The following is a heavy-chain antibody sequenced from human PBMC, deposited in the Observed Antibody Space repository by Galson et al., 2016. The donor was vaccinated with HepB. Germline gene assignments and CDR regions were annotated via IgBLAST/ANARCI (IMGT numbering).Heavy chain of an antibody. Sequence: VKVSCKASGDTFSNYAISWVRQAPGQGLEWMGGIIPIFDTAVYAQRFQGRVTITADESTSTAYMELSSLTSADTAVYYGARDSSSSLVTSWFDPWGQGTLVTVSS. D-gene: IGHD6-6*01. CDR3: ARDSSSSLVTSWFDP. J-gene: IGHJ5*02. V-gene: IGHV1-69*13. CDR2: IIPIFDTA. CDR1: GDTFSNYA.